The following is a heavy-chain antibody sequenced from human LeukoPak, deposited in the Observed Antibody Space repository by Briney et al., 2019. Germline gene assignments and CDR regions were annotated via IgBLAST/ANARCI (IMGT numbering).Heavy chain of an antibody. CDR1: GYTFTGYY. Sequence: GASVKVSCKASGYTFTGYYMHWVRQAPGQGLEWMGWINPNSGGTNYAQKFQGRVTMTRDTSISTAYMELSRLRSDDTAMYYCAARDPVVPAAMPLDYWGQGTLVTVSS. CDR3: AARDPVVPAAMPLDY. CDR2: INPNSGGT. D-gene: IGHD2-2*01. J-gene: IGHJ4*02. V-gene: IGHV1-2*02.